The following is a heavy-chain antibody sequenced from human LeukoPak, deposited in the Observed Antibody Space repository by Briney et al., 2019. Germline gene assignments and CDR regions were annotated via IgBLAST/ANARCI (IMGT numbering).Heavy chain of an antibody. CDR2: IKQDGGEE. CDR3: ARDEHGNPAHDAFDI. V-gene: IGHV3-7*01. Sequence: GGSLRLSCAASGFTFSSYWMSWVRQAPGKGLEWVANIKQDGGEEYYVDSVKGRFTISRDNAKNSLYLQMNSLRAEDTAVYYCARDEHGNPAHDAFDIWGQGTMVTVSS. CDR1: GFTFSSYW. D-gene: IGHD4-23*01. J-gene: IGHJ3*02.